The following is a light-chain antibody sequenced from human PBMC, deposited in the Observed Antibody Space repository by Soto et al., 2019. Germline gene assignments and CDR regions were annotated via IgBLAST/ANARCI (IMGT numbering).Light chain of an antibody. J-gene: IGKJ1*01. CDR1: QSVSSSY. V-gene: IGKV3-20*01. CDR3: QQYGSLSWT. Sequence: EIVMTQSPATLSVSPGERVTLSCRASQSVSSSYLAWYQQKPGQAPRLLIYGASSRATGIPDRFSGSGSGTDFTLTISRLEPEDFAVYYCQQYGSLSWTFGQGTKVDIK. CDR2: GAS.